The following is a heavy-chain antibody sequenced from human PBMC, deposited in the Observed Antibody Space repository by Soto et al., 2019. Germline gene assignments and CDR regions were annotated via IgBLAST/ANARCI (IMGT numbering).Heavy chain of an antibody. V-gene: IGHV3-9*01. Sequence: EVQLVESGGGLVQPGRSLRLSCAASGFTFDDYAMHWVRQAPGKGLEWVSGISWNSGSIGYADSVKGRFTISRDNAKNSLYLQMNSLRAEDTALYYCAKGRAAAGKDDCDIWGQGTMVTVSS. D-gene: IGHD6-13*01. CDR1: GFTFDDYA. CDR3: AKGRAAAGKDDCDI. CDR2: ISWNSGSI. J-gene: IGHJ3*02.